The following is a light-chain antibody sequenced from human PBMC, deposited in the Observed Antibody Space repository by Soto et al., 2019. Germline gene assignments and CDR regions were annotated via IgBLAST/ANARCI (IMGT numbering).Light chain of an antibody. CDR2: AAS. J-gene: IGKJ2*03. CDR1: QSVGSKY. Sequence: TVLTQSPGTLSLSPGVRATLSCRASQSVGSKYLAWYQQKPGQAPRLLIYAASSRATGIPDRFSGSGSGTDFTLTVSRLEAEDFAVYYCQQYGNSPFSFGQGTELEIK. CDR3: QQYGNSPFS. V-gene: IGKV3-20*01.